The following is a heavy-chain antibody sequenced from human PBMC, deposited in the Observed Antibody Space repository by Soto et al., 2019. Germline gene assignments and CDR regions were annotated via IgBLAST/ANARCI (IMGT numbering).Heavy chain of an antibody. CDR2: INPNSGGT. Sequence: GSVKVSCKASGYTFTGYYMHWVRQAPGQGLEWMGWINPNSGGTNYAQKFQGWVTISVDTSKNKSSLKLSSVTAADTAMYYCARYYDFWTGLDYWGQGTLVTVSS. CDR1: GYTFTGYY. CDR3: ARYYDFWTGLDY. V-gene: IGHV1-2*04. J-gene: IGHJ4*02. D-gene: IGHD3-3*01.